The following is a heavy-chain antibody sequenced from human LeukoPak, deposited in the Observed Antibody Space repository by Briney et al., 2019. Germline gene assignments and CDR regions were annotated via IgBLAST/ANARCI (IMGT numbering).Heavy chain of an antibody. Sequence: GASVKVSCKASGGTFSSYATSWVRQAPGQGLEWMGRIIPILGIANHAQKFQGRVTITADKSTSTAYMELSSLRSEDTAVYYCARVGISSWYYFDYWGQGTLVTVSS. CDR3: ARVGISSWYYFDY. J-gene: IGHJ4*02. D-gene: IGHD6-13*01. CDR1: GGTFSSYA. CDR2: IIPILGIA. V-gene: IGHV1-69*04.